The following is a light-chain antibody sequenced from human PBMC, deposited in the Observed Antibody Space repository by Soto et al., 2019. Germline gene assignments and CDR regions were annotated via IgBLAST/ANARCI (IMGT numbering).Light chain of an antibody. CDR1: QSISSY. CDR3: QQSYSAPRP. CDR2: AAS. V-gene: IGKV1-39*01. Sequence: DIQMTQSPSSLPASVGDRISITCRASQSISSYLSWYQQKPGKAPKLLIYAASNLQSGVPSRFSGSGSETGLTLTISSLQPEDFATYYCQQSYSAPRPFGQGTKVDI. J-gene: IGKJ2*01.